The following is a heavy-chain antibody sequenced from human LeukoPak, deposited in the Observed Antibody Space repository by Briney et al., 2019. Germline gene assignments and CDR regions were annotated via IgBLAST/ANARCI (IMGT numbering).Heavy chain of an antibody. CDR2: IKSDGST. V-gene: IGHV3-74*01. CDR3: ARAPAEIGGYYPEYFRH. CDR1: GFTFSRYW. D-gene: IGHD3-22*01. J-gene: IGHJ1*01. Sequence: PGGSLRLSCAASGFTFSRYWMHWVRQAPGKGLVWVSRIKSDGSTNYADSVKGRFTISRDNAKNTVSLQMNSLRAEDTGVYYCARAPAEIGGYYPEYFRHWGQGTLATVSS.